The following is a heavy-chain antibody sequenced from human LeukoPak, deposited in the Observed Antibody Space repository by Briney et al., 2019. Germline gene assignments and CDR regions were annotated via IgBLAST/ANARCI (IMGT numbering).Heavy chain of an antibody. CDR1: GFTVSGSY. Sequence: GGSLRLSCAASGFTVSGSYMSWVRQAPGKGLEGVSVIYSGGSTYYADSVKGRFTISRDNSKNTLYLQMNSLRAEDTAVYYCVRDMADCSSTSCYAAYFDYWGQGTLVTVSS. J-gene: IGHJ4*02. D-gene: IGHD2-2*01. CDR3: VRDMADCSSTSCYAAYFDY. V-gene: IGHV3-53*01. CDR2: IYSGGST.